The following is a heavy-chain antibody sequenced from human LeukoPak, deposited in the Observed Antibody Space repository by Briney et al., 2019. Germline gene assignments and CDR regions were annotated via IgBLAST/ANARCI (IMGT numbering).Heavy chain of an antibody. CDR2: ISGNGRLI. CDR1: GFTFSDYY. Sequence: PGGSLRLSCAASGFTFSDYYINWIRQAPGKGLEWLSYISGNGRLIEYADSVKGRFTISRDNAQKLLFLQMNSLRGEDTAIYYCARDLNTGMDVWGRGTTVIVSS. D-gene: IGHD2/OR15-2a*01. V-gene: IGHV3-11*01. CDR3: ARDLNTGMDV. J-gene: IGHJ6*02.